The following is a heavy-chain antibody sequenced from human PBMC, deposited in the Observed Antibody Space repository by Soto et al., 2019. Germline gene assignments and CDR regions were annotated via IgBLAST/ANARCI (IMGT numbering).Heavy chain of an antibody. CDR2: ISSRSDI. CDR1: GFTFSTYS. D-gene: IGHD2-2*02. V-gene: IGHV3-21*01. J-gene: IGHJ6*02. Sequence: GGSLRLSCVGSGFTFSTYSINWVRQAPGKGLEWVSSISSRSDIYYADAVKGRFTISRDNAKNSVSLQMNSLRAEDTAVYYCAREYTAWPLAYGLDVWGQGTTVTVSS. CDR3: AREYTAWPLAYGLDV.